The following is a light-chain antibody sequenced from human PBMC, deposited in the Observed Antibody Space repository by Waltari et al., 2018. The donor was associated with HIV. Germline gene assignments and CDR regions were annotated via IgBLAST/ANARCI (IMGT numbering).Light chain of an antibody. Sequence: EVALTQSPGTLSSRPGERATPSCRASQSLSSRYLAWYKQEFGQPPRLLIFAASTRAAGIPDRFSGGGSGTDFTLTINRLEPEDFAVYYCQYYGTSTWMFGPGTKVEV. CDR3: QYYGTSTWM. CDR2: AAS. V-gene: IGKV3-20*01. CDR1: QSLSSRY. J-gene: IGKJ1*01.